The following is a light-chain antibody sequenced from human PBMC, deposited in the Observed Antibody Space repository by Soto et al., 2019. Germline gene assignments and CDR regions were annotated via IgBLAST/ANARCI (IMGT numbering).Light chain of an antibody. Sequence: DIQMTQSPSTLSASVGDRVTLTCRASQYISTWLAWYQQKPGKAPKLLIHDASSLQSGVPSRFSGRRSGTEFTLTITSLQADDFATYYCQYPDDHFGPATKVDIK. V-gene: IGKV1-5*01. CDR2: DAS. CDR3: QYPDDH. J-gene: IGKJ3*01. CDR1: QYISTW.